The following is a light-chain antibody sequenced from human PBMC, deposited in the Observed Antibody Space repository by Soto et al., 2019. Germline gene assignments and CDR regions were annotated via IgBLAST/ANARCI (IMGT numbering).Light chain of an antibody. CDR3: QSYDSSLSNWV. Sequence: QSVLTQPPSVSGAPGQRVTIPCTGTTSNIGAGYDVHWYQQVPGTAPKLLIYANNNRPSGVPDRFSGSKSGTSATLAITGLQAEDEADYYCQSYDSSLSNWVFGGGTKLTVL. CDR2: ANN. V-gene: IGLV1-40*01. CDR1: TSNIGAGYD. J-gene: IGLJ3*02.